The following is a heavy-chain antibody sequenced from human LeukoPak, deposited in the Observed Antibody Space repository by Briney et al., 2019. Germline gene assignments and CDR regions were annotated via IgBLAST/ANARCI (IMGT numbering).Heavy chain of an antibody. J-gene: IGHJ4*02. D-gene: IGHD3-10*01. CDR2: INPNGDYI. V-gene: IGHV3-21*04. CDR3: ARDKSAGADTGSSFYY. Sequence: PGGSLRLSCAASGFIFSSYNMNWVRQAPGKGLEWVSSINPNGDYIYYADSVKGRFTFSRDNAKNSLYLQMDSLRAEDTAVYYCARDKSAGADTGSSFYYWGQGALVTVSS. CDR1: GFIFSSYN.